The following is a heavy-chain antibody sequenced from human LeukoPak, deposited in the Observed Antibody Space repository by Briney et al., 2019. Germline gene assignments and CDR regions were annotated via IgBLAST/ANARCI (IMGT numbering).Heavy chain of an antibody. Sequence: GESLKTSCKGSGYSFTSYWIGWVRQMPGKGLEGMGIFYPGDSDNIYTPSFQGQVTTSADKSISTAYLQWSSLNASNTAMYYCAIRRGHSERYCSSTSCYAGRVCYFDYWGQGTLVTVSS. V-gene: IGHV5-51*01. CDR2: FYPGDSDN. D-gene: IGHD2-2*01. CDR3: AIRRGHSERYCSSTSCYAGRVCYFDY. J-gene: IGHJ4*02. CDR1: GYSFTSYW.